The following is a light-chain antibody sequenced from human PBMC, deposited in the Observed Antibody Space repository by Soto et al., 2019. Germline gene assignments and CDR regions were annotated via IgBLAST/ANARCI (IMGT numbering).Light chain of an antibody. V-gene: IGKV3-15*01. J-gene: IGKJ4*01. CDR1: QSVSSN. CDR2: RAS. Sequence: EIVMTQSPATLSVSPGERATLPCRASQSVSSNLAWYQQKPGQAPRLLIYRASARPTGVPARFSGSGSETEFTLTINSLQSEDFAVYFCQQYNSWPSLTFGGGTKVDIK. CDR3: QQYNSWPSLT.